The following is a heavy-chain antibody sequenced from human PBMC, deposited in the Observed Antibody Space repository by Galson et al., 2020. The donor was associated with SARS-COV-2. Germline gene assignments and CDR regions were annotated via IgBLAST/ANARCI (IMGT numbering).Heavy chain of an antibody. Sequence: SVKVSCKASGGTFSTYVISWVRRAPGQGLEWMGGIVPMFRAPNYAQKFLGRVTITADESTSTVFMEMSRLRSEDTAVYYCARERAVFGQYYYGLDVWGQRTMVTVSS. V-gene: IGHV1-69*13. CDR2: IVPMFRAP. CDR3: ARERAVFGQYYYGLDV. D-gene: IGHD3-10*01. J-gene: IGHJ6*02. CDR1: GGTFSTYV.